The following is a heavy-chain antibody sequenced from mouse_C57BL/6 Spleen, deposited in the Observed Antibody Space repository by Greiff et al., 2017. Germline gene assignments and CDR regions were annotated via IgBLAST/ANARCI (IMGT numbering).Heavy chain of an antibody. D-gene: IGHD3-3*01. CDR1: GYTFTSYW. CDR3: ARTGTGYAMDY. V-gene: IGHV1-55*01. J-gene: IGHJ4*01. CDR2: IYPGSGST. Sequence: QVQLQQPGAELVKPGASVKMSCKASGYTFTSYWITWVKQRPGQGLEWIGDIYPGSGSTNYNEKFKSKATLTVDISSSTAYMQLSSLTSEDSAVYYCARTGTGYAMDYWGQGTSVTVSS.